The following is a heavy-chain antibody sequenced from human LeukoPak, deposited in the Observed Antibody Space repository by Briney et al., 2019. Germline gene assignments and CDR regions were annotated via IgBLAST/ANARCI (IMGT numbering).Heavy chain of an antibody. V-gene: IGHV1-18*01. D-gene: IGHD3/OR15-3a*01. CDR3: ARATSLEGRGLNWFDP. CDR1: GYTFTSYG. J-gene: IGHJ5*02. CDR2: ISAYNGNT. Sequence: ASVKVSCKASGYTFTSYGISWVRQAPGQGLEWMGWISAYNGNTNYAQKLQGRVTMTTDTSTSTAYMELRSLRSDDTAVYYCARATSLEGRGLNWFDPWGQGTLVTVSS.